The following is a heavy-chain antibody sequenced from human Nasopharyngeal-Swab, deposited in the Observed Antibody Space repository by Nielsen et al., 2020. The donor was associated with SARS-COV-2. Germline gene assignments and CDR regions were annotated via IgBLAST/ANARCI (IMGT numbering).Heavy chain of an antibody. CDR3: TTRIRDIVVVPAYRDY. D-gene: IGHD2-2*01. J-gene: IGHJ4*02. CDR2: IKSKTDGGTT. V-gene: IGHV3-15*01. CDR1: GFTFSNDW. Sequence: GGSLRLSCAASGFTFSNDWLSWIRQTPGKGLEWVGRIKSKTDGGTTDYAAHVKGRFTISRDDSNNTLYLQMNSLKTEDTAVYYCTTRIRDIVVVPAYRDYWGQGTLVTVSS.